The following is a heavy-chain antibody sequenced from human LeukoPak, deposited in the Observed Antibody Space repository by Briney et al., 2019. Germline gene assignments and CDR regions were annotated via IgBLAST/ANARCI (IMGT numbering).Heavy chain of an antibody. Sequence: GGSLRLSCAASGFTFDNYAMSWVRQAPGQGLEWVSGITGSGDKTYYADSVKGRFTISRDNSKNTLYLQMNSLRAEDTAVYYCAKRDYSDSSGHYPLFDYWGQGTLVTVSS. D-gene: IGHD3-22*01. CDR2: ITGSGDKT. CDR1: GFTFDNYA. V-gene: IGHV3-23*01. J-gene: IGHJ4*02. CDR3: AKRDYSDSSGHYPLFDY.